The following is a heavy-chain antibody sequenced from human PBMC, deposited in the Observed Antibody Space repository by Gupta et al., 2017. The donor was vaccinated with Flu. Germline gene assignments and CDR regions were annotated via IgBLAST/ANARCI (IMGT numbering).Heavy chain of an antibody. V-gene: IGHV3-23*01. Sequence: EVQLLESGGGWVQPGGSLRLSCAASGFTFSSYAMTWVRQAPGKGLEWVSAISGSGGSTYYADSVKGRFTISRDNSKNTLYLQMNSLRAEDTAVYYCAKDTVAVVPAARYYYYYGMDVWCQGTTVTVSS. D-gene: IGHD2-2*01. CDR2: ISGSGGST. J-gene: IGHJ6*02. CDR3: AKDTVAVVPAARYYYYYGMDV. CDR1: GFTFSSYA.